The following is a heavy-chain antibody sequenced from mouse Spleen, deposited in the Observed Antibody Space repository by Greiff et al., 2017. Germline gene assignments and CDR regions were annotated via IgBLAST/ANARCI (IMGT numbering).Heavy chain of an antibody. D-gene: IGHD2-14*01. CDR3: ARIRGVRNAMDY. CDR2: IWWNDDK. CDR1: GFSLSTSGMS. J-gene: IGHJ4*01. Sequence: QVTLKESGPGILQPSQTLSLTCSFSGFSLSTSGMSVGWIRQPSGKGLEWLAHIWWNDDKYYNPALKSRLTISKDTSNNQVFLKIASVVTADTATYYCARIRGVRNAMDYWGQGTSVTVSS. V-gene: IGHV8-8*01.